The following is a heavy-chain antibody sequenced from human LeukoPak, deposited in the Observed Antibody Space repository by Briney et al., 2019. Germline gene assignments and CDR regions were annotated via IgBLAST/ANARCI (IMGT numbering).Heavy chain of an antibody. D-gene: IGHD6-19*01. J-gene: IGHJ1*01. Sequence: ASVKVSCKASGHTFTSYAMHWVRQAPGQRLEWMGWINAGNGNTKYSQKFQGRVTITRDTSASTAYMELSSLRSEDTAVYYCARAQWLETEYFQHWGQGTLVTVSS. CDR2: INAGNGNT. V-gene: IGHV1-3*01. CDR3: ARAQWLETEYFQH. CDR1: GHTFTSYA.